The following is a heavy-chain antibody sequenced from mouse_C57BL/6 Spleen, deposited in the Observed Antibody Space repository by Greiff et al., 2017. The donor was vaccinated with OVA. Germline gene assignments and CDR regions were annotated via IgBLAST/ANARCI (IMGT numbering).Heavy chain of an antibody. CDR2: IDPEDGDT. J-gene: IGHJ4*01. Sequence: EVQLQQSGAELVRPGASVKLSCTASGFNIKDYYMHWVKQRPEQGLEWIGRIDPEDGDTEYAPKFQGKATMTAETSSNTAYLQLSSLTSEDTAVYYCTRYYYDYDNYAMDYWGQGTSVTVSS. D-gene: IGHD2-4*01. CDR3: TRYYYDYDNYAMDY. CDR1: GFNIKDYY. V-gene: IGHV14-1*01.